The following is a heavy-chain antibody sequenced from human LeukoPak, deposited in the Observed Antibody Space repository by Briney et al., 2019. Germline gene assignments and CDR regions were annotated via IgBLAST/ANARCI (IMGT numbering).Heavy chain of an antibody. CDR2: ISVRSNYR. CDR1: GYTFSDFS. J-gene: IGHJ4*02. Sequence: PGGSLTLSCAASGYTFSDFSVNWVRQAPGKGLEWVSSISVRSNYRYYADSVRGRFTISRDDARDSLFLQMNSPRAEDTAVYFCVRLRRNSDRSGYYYYYDYWGQGTLVTVSS. D-gene: IGHD3-22*01. V-gene: IGHV3-21*01. CDR3: VRLRRNSDRSGYYYYYDY.